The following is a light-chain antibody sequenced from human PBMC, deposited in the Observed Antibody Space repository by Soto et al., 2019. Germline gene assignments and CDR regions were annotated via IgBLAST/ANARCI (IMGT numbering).Light chain of an antibody. CDR3: QQLNSYPYT. CDR2: AAS. CDR1: QGISSW. V-gene: IGKV1-9*01. J-gene: IGKJ2*01. Sequence: DIQLTQSPSFLSASVGDRVTITCRASQGISSWLAWYQQRPGKAPNLLIYAASTLQSGVPSRFSGSGSGTEFPLTISSLQPEDFATYYCQQLNSYPYTFGQGTKLEIK.